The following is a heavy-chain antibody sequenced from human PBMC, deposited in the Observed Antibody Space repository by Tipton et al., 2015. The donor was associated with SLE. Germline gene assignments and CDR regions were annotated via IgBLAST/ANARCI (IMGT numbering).Heavy chain of an antibody. CDR2: INHSGST. V-gene: IGHV4-34*01. CDR3: AGGSYYYFDY. CDR1: GGSFSGYY. D-gene: IGHD1-26*01. J-gene: IGHJ4*02. Sequence: LRLSCAVYGGSFSGYYWSWIRQPPGKGLEWIGEINHSGSTNYNPSLKSRVTISVDTSKNQFSLKLSSVTAADTAVYYCAGGSYYYFDYWGQGTLVTVSS.